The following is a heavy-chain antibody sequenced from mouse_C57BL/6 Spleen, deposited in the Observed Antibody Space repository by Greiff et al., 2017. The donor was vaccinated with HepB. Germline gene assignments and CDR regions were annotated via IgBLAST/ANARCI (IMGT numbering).Heavy chain of an antibody. V-gene: IGHV1-4*01. CDR2: INPSSGYT. D-gene: IGHD6-1*01. CDR1: GYTFTSYT. Sequence: QVQLKQSGAELARPGASVKMSCKASGYTFTSYTMHWVKQRPGQGLEWIGYINPSSGYTKYNQKFKDKSTLTADKSSSTAYMQLSSLTSEDSAVYYCARGGSRYAMDYWGQGTSVTVSS. CDR3: ARGGSRYAMDY. J-gene: IGHJ4*01.